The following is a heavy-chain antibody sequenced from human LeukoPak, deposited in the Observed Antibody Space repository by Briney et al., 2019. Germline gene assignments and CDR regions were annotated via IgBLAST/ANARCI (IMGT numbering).Heavy chain of an antibody. CDR1: GFTVSSNY. CDR2: IYSGGSR. J-gene: IGHJ4*02. V-gene: IGHV3-53*01. Sequence: GGSLRLSCAASGFTVSSNYMSWVRQAPGKGLEWVSIIYSGGSRYYADSVKGRFTISRDNSKNTLYLQMNTLRAEDTAVYYCASLPFRTDDQLDDYWGQGTLVTVSS. D-gene: IGHD2-2*01. CDR3: ASLPFRTDDQLDDY.